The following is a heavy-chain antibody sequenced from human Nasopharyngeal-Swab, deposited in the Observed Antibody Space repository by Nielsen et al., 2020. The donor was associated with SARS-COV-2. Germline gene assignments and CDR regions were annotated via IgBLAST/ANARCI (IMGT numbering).Heavy chain of an antibody. V-gene: IGHV4-30-4*01. D-gene: IGHD5/OR15-5a*01. CDR2: IYYSGST. J-gene: IGHJ3*02. CDR1: GGSISSGDYY. Sequence: SETLSLTCTVSGGSISSGDYYWSWIREPPGKGLEWIGYIYYSGSTYYNPSLKSRVTISVDTSKNQFSLRLSSVTAADTAVYYCASLSVYDYIWGQGTMVTVSS. CDR3: ASLSVYDYI.